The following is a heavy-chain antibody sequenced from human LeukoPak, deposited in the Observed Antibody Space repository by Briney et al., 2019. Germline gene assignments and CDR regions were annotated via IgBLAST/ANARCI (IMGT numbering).Heavy chain of an antibody. V-gene: IGHV1-2*02. D-gene: IGHD3-16*02. CDR3: ARVGYVWGSYRYLRY. CDR2: INPNSGGT. CDR1: GYTFTDYY. Sequence: ASVKVSCKASGYTFTDYYMHWVRQAPGQGLEWMGWINPNSGGTKYAQKFQGRVTMTRETSISTAYMELSRLRSDDTAVYYCARVGYVWGSYRYLRYWGQGTLVTVSS. J-gene: IGHJ4*02.